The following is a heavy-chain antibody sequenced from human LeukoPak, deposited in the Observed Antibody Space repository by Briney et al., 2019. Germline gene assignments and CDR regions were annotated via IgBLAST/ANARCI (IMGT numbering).Heavy chain of an antibody. CDR3: AKDYGYSSSWYDY. CDR2: ISWNSASV. V-gene: IGHV3-9*01. D-gene: IGHD6-13*01. CDR1: GFTFDDYG. J-gene: IGHJ4*02. Sequence: PGGSLRLSCEASGFTFDDYGMHWVRQAPGKGLEWVSTISWNSASVGYVDSVKGRFTISRDNAKKTLYLQMNSLRPEDTALYYCAKDYGYSSSWYDYWGQGTLVTASS.